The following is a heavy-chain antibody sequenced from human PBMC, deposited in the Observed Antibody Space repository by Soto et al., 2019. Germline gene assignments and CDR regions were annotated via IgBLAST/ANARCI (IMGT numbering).Heavy chain of an antibody. CDR1: GFTFSSYA. Sequence: QVQLVESGGGVVQPGRSLRLSCAASGFTFSSYAMHWVRQAPGKGLEWVAVISYDGSNKYYADSVKGRFTIFRDNSKNTLYLQMNSLRAEDTAVYYCARAYEGDYFDYWGQGTLVTVSS. D-gene: IGHD3-16*01. CDR2: ISYDGSNK. J-gene: IGHJ4*02. V-gene: IGHV3-30-3*01. CDR3: ARAYEGDYFDY.